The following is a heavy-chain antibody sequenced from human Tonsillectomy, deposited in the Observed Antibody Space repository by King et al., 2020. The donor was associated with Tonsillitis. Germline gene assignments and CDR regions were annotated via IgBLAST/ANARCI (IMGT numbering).Heavy chain of an antibody. D-gene: IGHD3-22*01. CDR1: GFTFSSYA. Sequence: VQLVESGGGLVQPGGSLRLSCAASGFTFSSYAMSWVRQAPGQGLEWVSAISGSGGSTYYADSVKGRFTISRDNSKNTLYLQMNSLRAEDTAVYYCAKGGGYYYDSSGYFGFDYWGQGTLVTVSS. CDR2: ISGSGGST. J-gene: IGHJ4*02. V-gene: IGHV3-23*04. CDR3: AKGGGYYYDSSGYFGFDY.